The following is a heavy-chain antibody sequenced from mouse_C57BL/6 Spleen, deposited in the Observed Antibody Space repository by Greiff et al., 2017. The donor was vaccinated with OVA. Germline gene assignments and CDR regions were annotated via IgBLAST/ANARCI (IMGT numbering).Heavy chain of an antibody. CDR1: GYTFTDYY. V-gene: IGHV1-76*01. CDR3: AREKYMGLPYYFDY. D-gene: IGHD2-4*01. J-gene: IGHJ2*01. CDR2: IYPGSGNT. Sequence: VQLQESGAELVRPGASVKLSCKASGYTFTDYYINWVKQRPGQGLEWIARIYPGSGNTYYNEKFKGKATLTAEKSSSTAYMQRSSLTSEDSAVYFCAREKYMGLPYYFDYWGQGTTLTVSS.